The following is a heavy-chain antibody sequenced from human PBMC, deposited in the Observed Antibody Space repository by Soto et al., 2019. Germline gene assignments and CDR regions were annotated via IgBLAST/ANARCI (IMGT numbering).Heavy chain of an antibody. CDR2: IIPILGIA. J-gene: IGHJ4*02. Sequence: QVQLVQSGAEVKKPGSSVKVSCKASGGTFSSYTISWVRQAPGQGLEWMGRIIPILGIANYAQKFQGRVTITADKTTSTAYMELSSLRSEDPAVYYCASLYYYDSLGGYWGQGTLVTVSS. D-gene: IGHD3-22*01. CDR3: ASLYYYDSLGGY. CDR1: GGTFSSYT. V-gene: IGHV1-69*02.